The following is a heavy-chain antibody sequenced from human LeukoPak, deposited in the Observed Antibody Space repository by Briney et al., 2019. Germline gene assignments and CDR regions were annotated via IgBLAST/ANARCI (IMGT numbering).Heavy chain of an antibody. D-gene: IGHD3-22*01. V-gene: IGHV3-30*02. CDR1: GSTFSTDA. CDR3: APFYYDSCGYSN. Sequence: GSLRLSCAASGSTFSTDAMHWVRPAPGKGLEWVAFIRYDGSNQYYTDSVKGRFTISRDNSKNTLYLQMHSLRAEDTAVYYCAPFYYDSCGYSNWGQGTLVTVSS. J-gene: IGHJ4*02. CDR2: IRYDGSNQ.